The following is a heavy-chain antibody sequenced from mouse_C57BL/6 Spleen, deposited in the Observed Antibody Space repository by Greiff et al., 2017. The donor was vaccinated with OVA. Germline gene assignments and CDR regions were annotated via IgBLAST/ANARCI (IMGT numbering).Heavy chain of an antibody. CDR2: IYPGSGNT. J-gene: IGHJ3*01. V-gene: IGHV1-76*01. D-gene: IGHD2-4*01. CDR3: ARSGDYDSAWFAY. Sequence: VQLQESGAELVRPGASVKLSCKASGYTFTDYYIHWVKQRPGQGLEWIARIYPGSGNTYYNEKFKGKATLTAEKSSSTAYMQLSILTSEDSAVYFCARSGDYDSAWFAYWGQGTLVTVSA. CDR1: GYTFTDYY.